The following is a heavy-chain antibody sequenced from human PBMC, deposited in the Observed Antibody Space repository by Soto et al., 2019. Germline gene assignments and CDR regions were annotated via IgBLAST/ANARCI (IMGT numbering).Heavy chain of an antibody. CDR1: SGSISSGGYY. D-gene: IGHD3-22*01. J-gene: IGHJ4*02. V-gene: IGHV4-31*03. CDR2: IYYSGST. CDR3: ARELRPDYYDSSAYYSDFDT. Sequence: SETLSLTCTVSSGSISSGGYYWSWIRQHQGKGLEWIGYIYYSGSTYYNPSLKSRVTISVDTPKNQFYLKLSSVTAADTAVYYCARELRPDYYDSSAYYSDFDTLGQEDVVTISS.